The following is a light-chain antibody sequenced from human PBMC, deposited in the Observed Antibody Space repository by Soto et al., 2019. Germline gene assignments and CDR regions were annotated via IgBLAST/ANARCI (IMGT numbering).Light chain of an antibody. CDR3: FSPDNSGNLGV. J-gene: IGLJ1*01. V-gene: IGLV3-10*01. Sequence: SYELTQPPSVSVSPGQTARITCSGDALPTRFAHWYKQKAGHAPVQVIYEDNKRPSGIPERFSGSSSGTVATLVISEAQVEDEGDYYCFSPDNSGNLGVFGPGTKATVL. CDR2: EDN. CDR1: ALPTRF.